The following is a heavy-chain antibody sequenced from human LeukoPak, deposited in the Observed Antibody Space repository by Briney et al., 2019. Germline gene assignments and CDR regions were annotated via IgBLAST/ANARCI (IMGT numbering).Heavy chain of an antibody. CDR1: GGSISSYY. V-gene: IGHV4-4*09. Sequence: SETLSLTCTVSGGSISSYYWSWIRQPPGKGLEWIGYIYTSGSTNYNPSLKSRVTISVDTSKNQFSLKLSSVTAADTAVYYCARHRGIVGWFDPWGQGTLVTGSS. CDR2: IYTSGST. D-gene: IGHD3-10*01. CDR3: ARHRGIVGWFDP. J-gene: IGHJ5*02.